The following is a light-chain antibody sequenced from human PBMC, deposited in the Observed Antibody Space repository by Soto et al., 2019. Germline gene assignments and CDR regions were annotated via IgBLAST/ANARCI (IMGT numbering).Light chain of an antibody. CDR1: QDISDH. CDR2: SAS. V-gene: IGKV1-27*01. J-gene: IGKJ1*01. Sequence: DFQMTQSPSYLSASIGDRVTVSCRASQDISDHVAWYQQKPGKPPKLLIYSASTLYSGVPSRFSGSGSGTNFTLTIGSVQPEDFATYYCQKVVSSPWTFGQGTKVDIK. CDR3: QKVVSSPWT.